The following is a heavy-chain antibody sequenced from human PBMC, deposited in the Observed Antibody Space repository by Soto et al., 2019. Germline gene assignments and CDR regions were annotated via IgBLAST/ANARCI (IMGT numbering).Heavy chain of an antibody. V-gene: IGHV4-30-2*01. D-gene: IGHD5-12*01. CDR2: INHLETT. J-gene: IGHJ4*02. CDR1: LASSGDGGDS. Sequence: SETLSLSCPGALASSGDGGDSCRWIRQTTGKGLEWIGYINHLETTFYNPSFESRLTLSIDRTKNQFSLKLQSVTAADRAVYYCARGGGYDSFESCGPGILVTSPQ. CDR3: ARGGGYDSFES.